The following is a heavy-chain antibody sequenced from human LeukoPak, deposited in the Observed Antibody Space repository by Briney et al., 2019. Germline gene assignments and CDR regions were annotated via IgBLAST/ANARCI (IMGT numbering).Heavy chain of an antibody. V-gene: IGHV1-2*02. CDR2: INPNSGGT. Sequence: ASVKVSCKASGYTFTGYYMHWVRQAPGQGLEWMGWINPNSGGTNYAQKFQGRVTMTRDTSISTAYMELSRLRSDDTAVYYCARVERTYDSSGYYSAFDYWGQGTLVTVSS. J-gene: IGHJ4*02. CDR3: ARVERTYDSSGYYSAFDY. D-gene: IGHD3-22*01. CDR1: GYTFTGYY.